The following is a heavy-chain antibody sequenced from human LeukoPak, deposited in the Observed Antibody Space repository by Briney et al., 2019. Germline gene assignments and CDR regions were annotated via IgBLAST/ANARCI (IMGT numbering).Heavy chain of an antibody. CDR1: QFTFSSYA. CDR2: ISDRGDNT. J-gene: IGHJ6*03. Sequence: GGSLRLSCVASQFTFSSYAMSWVRQAPGKGLEWVSTISDRGDNTHHADSVKGRFTISRDNSKNTLYLQMNSLRAEDTAVYYCAGDTSNYYDSTGYYYDYYYMDVWGKGTTVTVSS. CDR3: AGDTSNYYDSTGYYYDYYYMDV. D-gene: IGHD3-22*01. V-gene: IGHV3-23*01.